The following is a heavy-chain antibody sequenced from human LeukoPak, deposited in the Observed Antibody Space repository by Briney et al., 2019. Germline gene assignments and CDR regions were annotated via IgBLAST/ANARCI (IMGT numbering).Heavy chain of an antibody. V-gene: IGHV1-8*03. CDR3: SRRASDNCGFDF. J-gene: IGHJ4*02. CDR2: MNPNSGNT. CDR1: GYTFTSYD. D-gene: IGHD1-1*01. Sequence: GASVKVSCKASGYTFTSYDINWVRQATGQGLEWMGWMNPNSGNTGYAQKFQGRVTITRNNAISTAYMELSSLRSEDTAIYYWSRRASDNCGFDFWGQGAQVTVSS.